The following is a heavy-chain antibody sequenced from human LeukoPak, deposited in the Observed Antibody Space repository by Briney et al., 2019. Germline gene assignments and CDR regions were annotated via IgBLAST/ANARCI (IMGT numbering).Heavy chain of an antibody. D-gene: IGHD2-2*01. Sequence: SETLSLTCTVSGGSISSGDYYWSWIRQPPGKGLEWIGYIYYSGSTYYNPSLKSRVTISVDTSKNQFSLKLSSVTAADTAVYYCARGAVDQTYNWFDPWGQGTLVTVSS. CDR3: ARGAVDQTYNWFDP. V-gene: IGHV4-30-4*01. CDR2: IYYSGST. CDR1: GGSISSGDYY. J-gene: IGHJ5*02.